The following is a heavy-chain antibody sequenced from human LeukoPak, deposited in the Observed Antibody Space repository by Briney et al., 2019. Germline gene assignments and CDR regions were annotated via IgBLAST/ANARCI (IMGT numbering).Heavy chain of an antibody. J-gene: IGHJ4*02. D-gene: IGHD3-9*01. V-gene: IGHV3-30*03. CDR3: ARYDKSIGGFDY. CDR2: ISYDGSNK. Sequence: GGSLRLSCAASGFTFSSYGMHWVRQAPGKGLEWVAVISYDGSNKYYADSVKGRFTISRDNSKNTLYLQMNSLRAEDTAVYYCARYDKSIGGFDYWGQGTLVTVSS. CDR1: GFTFSSYG.